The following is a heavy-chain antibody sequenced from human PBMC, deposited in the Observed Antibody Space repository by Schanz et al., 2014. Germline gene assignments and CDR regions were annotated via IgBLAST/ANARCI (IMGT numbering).Heavy chain of an antibody. J-gene: IGHJ4*02. CDR3: ARGYSGYSEFDY. CDR1: GYTFAMYD. CDR2: INTNTANP. Sequence: QVQLVQSGSELKKPGASVKVSCKASGYTFAMYDMNWVRQAPGQGLEWMGWINTNTANPTYAQGFTGRFVYTLDATVTTAYLEISSLKAEDAAVYYCARGYSGYSEFDYWGQGALVTVSS. D-gene: IGHD5-12*01. V-gene: IGHV7-4-1*02.